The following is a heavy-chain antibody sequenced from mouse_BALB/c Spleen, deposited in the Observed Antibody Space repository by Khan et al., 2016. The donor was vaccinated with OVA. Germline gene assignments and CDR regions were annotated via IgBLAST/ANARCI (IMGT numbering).Heavy chain of an antibody. J-gene: IGHJ4*01. CDR1: GFSLTNYA. V-gene: IGHV2-6*02. CDR2: IWSDGYT. CDR3: ARYRFGYAMDY. Sequence: QVQLKESGPGLVAPSQSLSITCTVSGFSLTNYAVHWIRQPPGKGLEWLVVIWSDGYTTYNSTLKSRLSISKDNSKSQVFLKMNSLQTDDTAIYYCARYRFGYAMDYWGQGTSGTVSS. D-gene: IGHD2-14*01.